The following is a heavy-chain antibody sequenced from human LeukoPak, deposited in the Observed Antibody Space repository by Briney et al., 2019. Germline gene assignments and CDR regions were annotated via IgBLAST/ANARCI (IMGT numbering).Heavy chain of an antibody. CDR3: ASEARDHNDASGYYNDY. CDR2: IYTSGST. D-gene: IGHD3-22*01. Sequence: PSETLSLTCSVSGGSIFSYYWSWIRQPAGKGLEWIGRIYTSGSTNYNPSLASRVTMSLDTSQNQFSLMLTSLTAADTAVYYCASEARDHNDASGYYNDYWGQGTLVTVSS. CDR1: GGSIFSYY. V-gene: IGHV4-4*07. J-gene: IGHJ4*02.